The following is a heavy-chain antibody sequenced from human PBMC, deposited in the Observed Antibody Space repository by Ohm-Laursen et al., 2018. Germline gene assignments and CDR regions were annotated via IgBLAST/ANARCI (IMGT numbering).Heavy chain of an antibody. CDR3: ARALSLYCSSTSCHPGY. V-gene: IGHV3-9*01. D-gene: IGHD2-2*01. CDR2: ISRNSGSI. CDR1: GFTFDDYA. J-gene: IGHJ4*02. Sequence: SLRLSCAASGFTFDDYAMHWVRQAPGKGLEWVSGISRNSGSIGYADSVKGRFTISRDNAKSSLYLQMNSLRAEDTAVYYCARALSLYCSSTSCHPGYWGQGTLVTVSS.